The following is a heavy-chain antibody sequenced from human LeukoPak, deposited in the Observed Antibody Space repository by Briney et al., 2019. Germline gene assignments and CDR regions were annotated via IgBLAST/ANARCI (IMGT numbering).Heavy chain of an antibody. CDR1: GGSISSGGYS. Sequence: SETLSLTCTVSGGSISSGGYSWSRIRQHPGKGLVWLGYIYYSGITYYNPSLKSRVTISVDTSKNQFFLKLSSVTAADTAVYYCARRSGRNYYGMDVWGQGTTVTVSS. J-gene: IGHJ6*01. D-gene: IGHD2-15*01. CDR2: IYYSGIT. V-gene: IGHV4-31*03. CDR3: ARRSGRNYYGMDV.